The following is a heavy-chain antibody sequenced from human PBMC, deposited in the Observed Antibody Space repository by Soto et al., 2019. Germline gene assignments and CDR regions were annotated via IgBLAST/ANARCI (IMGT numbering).Heavy chain of an antibody. J-gene: IGHJ5*02. CDR1: GFTFSNAW. V-gene: IGHV3-15*01. D-gene: IGHD3-10*01. CDR3: TTRITMVRGVPLGFDP. CDR2: IKSKTDGGTT. Sequence: EVQLVESGGGLVKPGGSLRLSCAASGFTFSNAWMSWVRQAPGKGLEWVGRIKSKTDGGTTDYAAPVKGRFTISRDDSKNTLYLQMNSLKTEDTAVYYCTTRITMVRGVPLGFDPWGQGTLVTVSS.